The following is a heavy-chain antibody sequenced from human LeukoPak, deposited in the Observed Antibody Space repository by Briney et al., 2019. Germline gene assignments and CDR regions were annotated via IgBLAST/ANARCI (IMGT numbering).Heavy chain of an antibody. J-gene: IGHJ3*02. V-gene: IGHV4-4*07. D-gene: IGHD6-6*01. CDR3: ARGRSIGARRGAFDI. Sequence: SETLSLTCTVSGGSISSYYWSWIRQPAGKGLEWIGRIYTSGSTNYNPSLKSRVTMSVDTSQTQFSLKLSSVTAADTAVYFCARGRSIGARRGAFDIWGQGTMVSVSS. CDR1: GGSISSYY. CDR2: IYTSGST.